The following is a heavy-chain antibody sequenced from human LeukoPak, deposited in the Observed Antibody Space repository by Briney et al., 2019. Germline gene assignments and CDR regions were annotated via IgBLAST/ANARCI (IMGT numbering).Heavy chain of an antibody. D-gene: IGHD3-22*01. Sequence: GGSLRLSCAASGFTFSDYCMSWIRQAPGKGLEWVSYIGSSGVNIYYADSVKGRFTISRDNAKNSLYLQMNSLRAEDTAVYYCARRSSGYYFFDYWGQGTLVTVSS. V-gene: IGHV3-11*01. CDR1: GFTFSDYC. J-gene: IGHJ4*02. CDR3: ARRSSGYYFFDY. CDR2: IGSSGVNI.